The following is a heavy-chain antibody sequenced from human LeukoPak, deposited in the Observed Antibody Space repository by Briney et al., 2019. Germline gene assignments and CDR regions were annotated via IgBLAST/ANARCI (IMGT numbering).Heavy chain of an antibody. CDR2: INAGNGNT. CDR3: ARADSSGWYADFDY. CDR1: GYTFTNYY. J-gene: IGHJ4*02. Sequence: ASVKVSCKASGYTFTNYYIHWVRQAPGQRLEWMGWINAGNGNTKYSQKFQGRVTITRDTSASTAYMELSSLRSEDTAVYYCARADSSGWYADFDYWGQGTLVTVSS. V-gene: IGHV1-3*01. D-gene: IGHD6-19*01.